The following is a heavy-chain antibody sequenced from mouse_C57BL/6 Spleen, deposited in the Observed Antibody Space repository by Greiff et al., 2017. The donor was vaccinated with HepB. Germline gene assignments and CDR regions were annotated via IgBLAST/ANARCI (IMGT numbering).Heavy chain of an antibody. Sequence: QVQLQQPGAELVKPGASVKLSCKASGYTFTSYWMHWVKQRPGQGLEWIGMIHPNSGSTNYNEKFKSKATLTVDKSSSTAYMQLSSLTSEDSAVYYCARTYSVYVYYLSWFAYWGQGTLVTVSA. CDR2: IHPNSGST. CDR3: ARTYSVYVYYLSWFAY. J-gene: IGHJ3*01. D-gene: IGHD2-3*01. V-gene: IGHV1-64*01. CDR1: GYTFTSYW.